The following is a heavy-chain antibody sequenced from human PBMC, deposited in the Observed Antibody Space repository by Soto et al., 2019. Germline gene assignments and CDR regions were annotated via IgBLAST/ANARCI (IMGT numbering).Heavy chain of an antibody. D-gene: IGHD5-12*01. CDR3: ARDRARWLQVGSDY. J-gene: IGHJ4*02. CDR2: ISPYNGNT. Sequence: QVQLVQSGAEVEKPGASVKVSCKASGYTFVSYGISWVRQAPGQGLEWMGWISPYNGNTKYKQKFHGRVTIPADTPTSTAYMELRSLRADDTAVYYCARDRARWLQVGSDYWGQGTLVTVSS. CDR1: GYTFVSYG. V-gene: IGHV1-18*01.